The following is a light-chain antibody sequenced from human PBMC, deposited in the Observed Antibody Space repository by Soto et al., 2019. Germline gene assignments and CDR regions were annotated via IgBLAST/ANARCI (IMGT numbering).Light chain of an antibody. V-gene: IGLV2-14*01. CDR3: SSYTSSSTLGV. Sequence: QSALTQPASVSGSPGQSITISCTGTTTDVGGYDYVSWYQQHPGKAPKLMIYEVNNRPSWVSNRFSGSKSGNTASLTISGLQAKDEADYYCSSYTSSSTLGVFGTGTKLTVL. CDR2: EVN. J-gene: IGLJ1*01. CDR1: TTDVGGYDY.